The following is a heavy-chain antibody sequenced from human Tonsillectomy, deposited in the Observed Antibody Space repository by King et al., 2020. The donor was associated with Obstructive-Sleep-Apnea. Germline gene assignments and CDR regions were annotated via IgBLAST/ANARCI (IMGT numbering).Heavy chain of an antibody. Sequence: VQLVESGGGLVQPGRSLRLSCAASGFTFDNYASHLVRQAPGKGLEWVSGNRCNCGDKSYADSVVGRFTISRDNAKKSLYLQMNSLKVEDTAFYFCTKDIVATTTRVEYFHHWGQGTLVTVSS. V-gene: IGHV3-9*01. J-gene: IGHJ1*01. CDR2: NRCNCGDK. CDR1: GFTFDNYA. D-gene: IGHD5-12*01. CDR3: TKDIVATTTRVEYFHH.